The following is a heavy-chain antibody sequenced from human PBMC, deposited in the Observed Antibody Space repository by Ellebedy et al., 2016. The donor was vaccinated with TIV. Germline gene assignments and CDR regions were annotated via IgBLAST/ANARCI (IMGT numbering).Heavy chain of an antibody. J-gene: IGHJ3*01. D-gene: IGHD5-12*01. CDR2: IIPVFGMT. V-gene: IGHV1-69*10. CDR1: GVNFNNYA. CDR3: ATHREIIVAGARGSAFDV. Sequence: SVQVSCKASGVNFNNYAISWVRQAPGQGLEWMGEIIPVFGMTNYAQKFQARLSITADKSSTTVYMDLSSLRSEDTATYYCATHREIIVAGARGSAFDVWGQGAVISVSS.